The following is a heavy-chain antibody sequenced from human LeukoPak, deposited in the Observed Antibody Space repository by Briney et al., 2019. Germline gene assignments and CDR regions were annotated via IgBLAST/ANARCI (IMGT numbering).Heavy chain of an antibody. J-gene: IGHJ4*02. CDR1: GFTFTSYY. CDR2: INPSGGST. D-gene: IGHD2-21*02. V-gene: IGHV1-46*01. CDR3: ARDEAIVVVTAIFLFDY. Sequence: ASVKASCKASGFTFTSYYMHWVRQAPGQGLEWMGIINPSGGSTSYAQKFQGRVTMTRDTSTSTVYMELSSLRSEDTAVYYCARDEAIVVVTAIFLFDYWGQGTLVTVSS.